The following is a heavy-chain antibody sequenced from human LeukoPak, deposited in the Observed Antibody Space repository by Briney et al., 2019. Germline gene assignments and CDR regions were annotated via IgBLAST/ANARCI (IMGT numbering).Heavy chain of an antibody. CDR2: IYYSGST. V-gene: IGHV4-31*03. Sequence: SQTLSLTCTVSGGSISSGGYYWSWIRQHPGKGLEWIGYIYYSGSTYYNPSLKSRVTISVDTSKNQFSLKLSSVTAADTAVYYCARASGGLVVIRSPRDAFDIWGQGTMVTVSS. D-gene: IGHD3-22*01. CDR3: ARASGGLVVIRSPRDAFDI. J-gene: IGHJ3*02. CDR1: GGSISSGGYY.